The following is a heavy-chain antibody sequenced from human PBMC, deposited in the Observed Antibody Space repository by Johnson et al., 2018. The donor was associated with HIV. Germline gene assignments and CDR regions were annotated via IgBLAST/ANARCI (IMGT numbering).Heavy chain of an antibody. Sequence: VQLVESGGGVVQPGGSLRLSCAASGFTFSSYGMHWVRQAPGKGLEWVANIKQDGSEKYYVDSVKGRFTISRDNAKNSLYLQMNSLRAEDTALYYCARATHYSDSSGYYIDAFDIWGQGTMVTVSS. J-gene: IGHJ3*02. V-gene: IGHV3-7*03. CDR1: GFTFSSYG. CDR2: IKQDGSEK. D-gene: IGHD3-22*01. CDR3: ARATHYSDSSGYYIDAFDI.